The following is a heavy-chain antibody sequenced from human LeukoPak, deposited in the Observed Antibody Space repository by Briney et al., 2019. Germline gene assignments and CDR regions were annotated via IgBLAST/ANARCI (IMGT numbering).Heavy chain of an antibody. CDR2: IYYSGTT. V-gene: IGHV4-59*02. CDR3: AREITVDTAMVAAFDI. D-gene: IGHD5-18*01. Sequence: SETLSLTCTVSGGPVNGHYWSWIRQPPGKGLEWIGYIYYSGTTNYNPSLKSRVTMLLHTSKNQFSLKLNSVTAADTAVYFCAREITVDTAMVAAFDIWGQGTMVTVSS. J-gene: IGHJ3*02. CDR1: GGPVNGHY.